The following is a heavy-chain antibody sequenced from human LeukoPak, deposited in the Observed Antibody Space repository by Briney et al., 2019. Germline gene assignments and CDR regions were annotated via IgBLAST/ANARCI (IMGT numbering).Heavy chain of an antibody. CDR1: GGSFSGYY. J-gene: IGHJ5*02. Sequence: PSETLSLTCAVYGGSFSGYYWSWLRQPPGKGLEWIGEINHSGSTNYNPSLKSRVTISVDTSKNQFSLKLSSVTAADTAVYYCARYSSGWYPYNWFDPWGQGTLVTVSS. D-gene: IGHD6-19*01. V-gene: IGHV4-34*01. CDR2: INHSGST. CDR3: ARYSSGWYPYNWFDP.